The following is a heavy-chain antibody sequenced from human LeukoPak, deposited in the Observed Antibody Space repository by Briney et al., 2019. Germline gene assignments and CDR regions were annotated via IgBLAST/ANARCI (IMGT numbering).Heavy chain of an antibody. V-gene: IGHV1-69*13. CDR1: GDTFSSYA. D-gene: IGHD6-13*01. CDR3: ARDSSSSWYIGFFDY. Sequence: SVKVSCTASGDTFSSYAISWVRQAPGQGLEWMGGIIPIFGTANYAQTFQGRVTITADESTSTAYMELSSLRSEDTAVYYCARDSSSSWYIGFFDYWGQGTLVTVSS. J-gene: IGHJ4*02. CDR2: IIPIFGTA.